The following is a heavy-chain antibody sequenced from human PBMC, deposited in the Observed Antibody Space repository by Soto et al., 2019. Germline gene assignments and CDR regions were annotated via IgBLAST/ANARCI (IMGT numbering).Heavy chain of an antibody. CDR1: GGSISSSSYY. Sequence: SETRSLTCTVSGGSISSSSYYWGWIRQPPGKGLEWIGNIYYSGSTYYNPSLKSRVTISVDTSKNQFSLKLSSVTAADTAVYYCARLIGNSWLDSWGQGTLVTVS. D-gene: IGHD1-26*01. J-gene: IGHJ5*01. V-gene: IGHV4-39*01. CDR2: IYYSGST. CDR3: ARLIGNSWLDS.